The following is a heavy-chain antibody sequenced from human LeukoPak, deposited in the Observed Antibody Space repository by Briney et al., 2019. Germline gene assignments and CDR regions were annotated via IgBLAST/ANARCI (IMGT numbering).Heavy chain of an antibody. Sequence: TGGSLRLSCAASGFTFSSDTMSWVRQAPGKGLEWVSSMSSTSKYKYYADSVKGRFTISRDNAKNSLYLQMNSLRADDTAVYYCARDLWTSRDYYGMDVWGQGTTVTVSS. V-gene: IGHV3-21*01. CDR2: MSSTSKYK. J-gene: IGHJ6*02. CDR3: ARDLWTSRDYYGMDV. D-gene: IGHD2/OR15-2a*01. CDR1: GFTFSSDT.